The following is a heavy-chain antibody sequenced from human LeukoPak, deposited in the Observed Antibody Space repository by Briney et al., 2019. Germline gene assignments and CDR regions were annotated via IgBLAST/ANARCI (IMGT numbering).Heavy chain of an antibody. CDR1: GYTFTSYG. CDR3: ARDDGSSIAAADDAFDI. V-gene: IGHV1-18*01. CDR2: ISAYNGNT. J-gene: IGHJ3*02. D-gene: IGHD6-13*01. Sequence: ASVKVSCKASGYTFTSYGISWVRQAPGQGLEWMGWISAYNGNTNYAQKLQGRVTTTTDTSTSTAYMELRSLRSDDTAVYYCARDDGSSIAAADDAFDIWGQGTMVTVSS.